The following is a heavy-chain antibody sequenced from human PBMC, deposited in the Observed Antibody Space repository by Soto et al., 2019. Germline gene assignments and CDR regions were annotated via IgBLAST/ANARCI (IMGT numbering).Heavy chain of an antibody. CDR3: ARQYGGYEYYFDY. CDR2: IYYSGIT. CDR1: GGSTSSGDYY. D-gene: IGHD5-12*01. Sequence: PSETLSLTCTVSGGSTSSGDYYWSWIRQPPGEGLEWIGYIYYSGITYYNPSLKNRLTISQGTSKNQFSLKLRSVTAADTAVYYCARQYGGYEYYFDYWGQGTLVTVSS. J-gene: IGHJ4*02. V-gene: IGHV4-30-4*01.